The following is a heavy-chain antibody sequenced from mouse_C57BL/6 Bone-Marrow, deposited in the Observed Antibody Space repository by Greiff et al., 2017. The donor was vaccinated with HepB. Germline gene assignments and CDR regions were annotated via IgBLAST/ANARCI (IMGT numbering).Heavy chain of an antibody. CDR1: GYTFTSYG. D-gene: IGHD1-1*01. V-gene: IGHV1-81*01. Sequence: QVQLQQSGAELAGPGASVKLSCKASGYTFTSYGISWVKQRPGQGLEWIGEIYPRSGNTYYNEKFKGKATLTADKSSSTAYMELRSLTSEDSAVYFCAPLLLPGDYWGQGTTLTVSS. CDR3: APLLLPGDY. CDR2: IYPRSGNT. J-gene: IGHJ2*01.